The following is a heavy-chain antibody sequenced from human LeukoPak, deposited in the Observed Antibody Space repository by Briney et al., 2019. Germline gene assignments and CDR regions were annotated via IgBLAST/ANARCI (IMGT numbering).Heavy chain of an antibody. Sequence: GGSLRLSCAASGFTFSDYYMSWIRQAPGKGLEWVSYISSSGSTIYYADSVKGRFTISRDNAKNSLYLQMNSLRAEDTALYYCAKDMGYCSGGSCPGGAFDIWGQGTMVTVSA. J-gene: IGHJ3*02. CDR3: AKDMGYCSGGSCPGGAFDI. D-gene: IGHD2-15*01. V-gene: IGHV3-11*01. CDR2: ISSSGSTI. CDR1: GFTFSDYY.